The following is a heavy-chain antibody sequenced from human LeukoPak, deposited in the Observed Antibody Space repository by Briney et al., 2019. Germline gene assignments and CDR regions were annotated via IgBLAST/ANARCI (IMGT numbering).Heavy chain of an antibody. D-gene: IGHD3-10*01. CDR2: INPNSGGT. CDR3: ARDLDGSGFNWFDP. Sequence: ASVKVSCKASGYTFTGYYLHWVRQAPGQGLEWMGWINPNSGGTSCAQKYQGRVTMTRDTSISTAYMELSSLRSEDTAVYYCARDLDGSGFNWFDPWGQGTLVTVSS. CDR1: GYTFTGYY. V-gene: IGHV1-2*02. J-gene: IGHJ5*02.